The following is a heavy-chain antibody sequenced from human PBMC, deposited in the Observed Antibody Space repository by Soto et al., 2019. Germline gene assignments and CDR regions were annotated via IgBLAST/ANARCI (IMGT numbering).Heavy chain of an antibody. CDR1: GGTFSSYT. D-gene: IGHD6-19*01. J-gene: IGHJ5*02. Sequence: QVQLVQSGAEVKKPGSSGKVSCKASGGTFSSYTITWVRQAPGQGLEWMGRIIPILGIPNYAQKFQGRVTITADKSTSTVYMEMSSLRSEDTAVYYCETLGAVAGTVRFAPWGQGTLVTVSS. CDR3: ETLGAVAGTVRFAP. V-gene: IGHV1-69*02. CDR2: IIPILGIP.